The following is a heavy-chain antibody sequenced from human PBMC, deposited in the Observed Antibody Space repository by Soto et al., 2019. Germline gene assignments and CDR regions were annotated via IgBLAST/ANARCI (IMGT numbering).Heavy chain of an antibody. CDR1: GGSISSGGYY. Sequence: SETLSLTCTVSGGSISSGGYYWSWIRQHPGKGLEWIGYIYYSGSTYYNPSLKSRVTISVDTSKNQFSLKLSSVTAADTAVYYCASGTYDSSGSAYWGQGTLVTVSS. J-gene: IGHJ4*02. CDR2: IYYSGST. V-gene: IGHV4-31*03. CDR3: ASGTYDSSGSAY. D-gene: IGHD3-22*01.